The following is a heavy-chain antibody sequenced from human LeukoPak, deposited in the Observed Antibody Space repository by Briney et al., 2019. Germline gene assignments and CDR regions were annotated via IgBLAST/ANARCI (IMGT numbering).Heavy chain of an antibody. CDR1: GFTFSSYA. CDR2: LSGSGGST. V-gene: IGHV3-23*01. Sequence: QSGGSLRLSCAASGFTFSSYAMSWVRQAPGKGLEWVSALSGSGGSTYYADSVKGRFPISRDNSKNTLYLQMNSLRAEDTAVYNCAKERYHYESSDYNHFDYWGQGTLVTVSS. J-gene: IGHJ4*02. D-gene: IGHD3-22*01. CDR3: AKERYHYESSDYNHFDY.